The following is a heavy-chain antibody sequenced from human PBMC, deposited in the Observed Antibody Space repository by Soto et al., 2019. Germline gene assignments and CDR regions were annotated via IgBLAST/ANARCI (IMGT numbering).Heavy chain of an antibody. CDR3: TRDWEITVSTWSFGGF. V-gene: IGHV1-69*08. J-gene: IGHJ4*02. CDR2: IIPFHGVT. D-gene: IGHD3-10*01. Sequence: QVQLVQSGAEVKKPGSSVKVSCKASGGTFSPYTINWVRQAPGQGLEWMGRIIPFHGVTNYAQKFQPRVTITAEKPTSPAFMELSGLRFEDTAMYYCTRDWEITVSTWSFGGFWGRGTLVTVSS. CDR1: GGTFSPYT.